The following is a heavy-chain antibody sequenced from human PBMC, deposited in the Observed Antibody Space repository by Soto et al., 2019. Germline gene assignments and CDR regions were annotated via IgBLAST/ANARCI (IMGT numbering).Heavy chain of an antibody. CDR2: IWSDGNNK. Sequence: QVQLVESGGGVVQPGESLRLSCAASGFMFSNLGMHWVRQAPGKGLEWVAVIWSDGNNKYYADSVKGRFTISRDNSKTTVYLQMNSLSAEDTAVYYCVRGDNWNDEASDYWGQGTLVTVSS. V-gene: IGHV3-33*01. CDR1: GFMFSNLG. D-gene: IGHD1-1*01. J-gene: IGHJ4*02. CDR3: VRGDNWNDEASDY.